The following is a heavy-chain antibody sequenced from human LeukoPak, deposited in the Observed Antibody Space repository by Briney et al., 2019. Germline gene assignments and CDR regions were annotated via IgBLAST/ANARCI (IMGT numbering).Heavy chain of an antibody. D-gene: IGHD6-19*01. CDR3: AKDWGGSGWYFDY. Sequence: GGSLRLSCAASGFTFSSYGIHWVRQAPGKGLEWVAFIRYDGSNKYHADSVKGRFTISRDNSKNTLYLQMNSLRAEDTAVYYCAKDWGGSGWYFDYWGQGTLVTVSS. CDR1: GFTFSSYG. J-gene: IGHJ4*02. V-gene: IGHV3-30*02. CDR2: IRYDGSNK.